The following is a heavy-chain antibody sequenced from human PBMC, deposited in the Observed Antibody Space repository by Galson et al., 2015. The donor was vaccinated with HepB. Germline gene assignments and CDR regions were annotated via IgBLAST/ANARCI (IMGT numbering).Heavy chain of an antibody. CDR1: GFTFSSYS. D-gene: IGHD3-10*01. CDR3: AREGVRAYGSGSYSFDY. V-gene: IGHV3-21*01. CDR2: ISSSSSYI. Sequence: SLRLSCAASGFTFSSYSMNWVRQAPGKGLEWVSPISSSSSYIYYADSVKGRFTISRDNAKNSLYLQMNSLRAEDTAVYYCAREGVRAYGSGSYSFDYWGQGTLVTVSS. J-gene: IGHJ4*02.